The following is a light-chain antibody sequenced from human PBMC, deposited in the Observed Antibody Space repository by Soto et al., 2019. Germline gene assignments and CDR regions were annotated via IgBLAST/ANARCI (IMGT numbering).Light chain of an antibody. V-gene: IGKV3-20*01. J-gene: IGKJ1*01. Sequence: DTALTQSTGTPSLSPGEKVSLSGRASQSVSSSYLAWYQQIPGQAPRLLINDASRRATGIPDRFSGSGAETGIPLTFSRLESEDFALYYLQQYGSSPPTFGQGTKVDI. CDR2: DAS. CDR1: QSVSSSY. CDR3: QQYGSSPPT.